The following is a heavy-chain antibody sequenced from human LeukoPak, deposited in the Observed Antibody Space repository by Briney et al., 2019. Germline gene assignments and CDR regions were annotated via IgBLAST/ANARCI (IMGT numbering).Heavy chain of an antibody. D-gene: IGHD4-17*01. Sequence: GGSLRLSCAASGFTVSSNYMSWVRQAPGKGLEWVSVIYSGGSTYYADSVKGRFTISRDNSKNTLYLQMNSLRAEDTAVYYCARDSRTNYGLYYYYYMDVWGKGTTVTISS. CDR3: ARDSRTNYGLYYYYYMDV. CDR1: GFTVSSNY. V-gene: IGHV3-66*01. CDR2: IYSGGST. J-gene: IGHJ6*03.